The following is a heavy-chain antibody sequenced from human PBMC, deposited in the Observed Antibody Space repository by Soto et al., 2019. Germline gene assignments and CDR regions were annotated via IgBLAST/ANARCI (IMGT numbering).Heavy chain of an antibody. J-gene: IGHJ5*02. Sequence: KPSETLSLTCIVSGGSISSSSYYWGWIRQPPGKGLEWIGSIYYSGSTYYNPSLKSRVTISVDTSKNQFSLKLSSVTAADPAVFYCARHRARNWFDPWGLGTLVTVSS. V-gene: IGHV4-39*01. CDR1: GGSISSSSYY. CDR2: IYYSGST. D-gene: IGHD6-6*01. CDR3: ARHRARNWFDP.